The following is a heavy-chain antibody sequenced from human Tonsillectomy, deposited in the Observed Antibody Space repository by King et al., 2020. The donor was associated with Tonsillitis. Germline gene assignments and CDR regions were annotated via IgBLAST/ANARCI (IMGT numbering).Heavy chain of an antibody. J-gene: IGHJ4*02. V-gene: IGHV5-51*01. CDR1: GYRFSKDW. CDR3: ARQGRDTYDXFDY. CDR2: IYPGDSDS. D-gene: IGHD5-18*01. Sequence: VQLVESGAEVKKPGDSLRISCQGSGYRFSKDWIGWVRQMPGEGLEWMGIIYPGDSDSRYSPSFEGQVNISADISISTVYLQWSSLKVTDTAMYYCARQGRDTYDXFDYWGQGTLVTVSS.